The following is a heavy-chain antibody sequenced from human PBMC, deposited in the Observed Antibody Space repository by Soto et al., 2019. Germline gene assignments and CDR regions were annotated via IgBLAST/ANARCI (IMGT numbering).Heavy chain of an antibody. CDR3: AKELGYCSSTSCSYFDY. J-gene: IGHJ4*02. CDR2: ISWNSGSI. Sequence: EVQLVESGGGLVQPGRSLRLSCAASGFTFDDYAMHWVRQAPGKGLEWVSGISWNSGSIGYADSVKGRFTISRDNAKKSLYLQMNSLRAEDTALYYCAKELGYCSSTSCSYFDYWGQGTLVTVSS. CDR1: GFTFDDYA. D-gene: IGHD2-2*01. V-gene: IGHV3-9*01.